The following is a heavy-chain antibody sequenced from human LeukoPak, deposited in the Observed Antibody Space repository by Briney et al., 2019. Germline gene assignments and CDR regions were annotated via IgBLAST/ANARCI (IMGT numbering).Heavy chain of an antibody. CDR3: AKRYGDSTGWFFDF. V-gene: IGHV3-23*01. J-gene: IGHJ4*02. CDR1: GYSFDSYA. CDR2: INGGGDIT. D-gene: IGHD6-13*01. Sequence: GGSLRLSCAGSGYSFDSYAMTWVRQAPGKGLEWVSSINGGGDITYYAESVKGRFTVSRDNSKNTLFLQMNSLRAEDTAVFYCAKRYGDSTGWFFDFWGQGSLVTVSS.